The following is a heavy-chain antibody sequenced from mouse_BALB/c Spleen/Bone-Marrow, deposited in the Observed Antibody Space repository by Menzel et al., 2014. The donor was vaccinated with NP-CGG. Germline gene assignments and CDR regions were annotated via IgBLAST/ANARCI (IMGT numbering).Heavy chain of an antibody. CDR2: INPSTGYT. V-gene: IGHV1-7*01. J-gene: IGHJ4*01. Sequence: VQLQQSGAELAKPGASVKMSCKASGYTFTSYWMHWVKRRPGQGLGWIGYINPSTGYTEYNQKFKDKATLTADKSSSTAYMQLSSLTSEDSAVYYCARQITTVDYAMDYWGQGTSVTVSS. CDR3: ARQITTVDYAMDY. D-gene: IGHD1-1*01. CDR1: GYTFTSYW.